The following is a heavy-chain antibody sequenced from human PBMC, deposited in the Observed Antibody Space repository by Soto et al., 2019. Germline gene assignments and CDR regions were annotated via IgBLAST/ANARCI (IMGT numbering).Heavy chain of an antibody. V-gene: IGHV3-7*01. CDR1: GFTFSSYW. D-gene: IGHD3-10*02. CDR3: VKAWYNDVWGYDFDY. Sequence: EVQLVESGGGLVQPGGSLRLSCAASGFTFSSYWMTWVRQAPGKGLEWVANIKEDGSGKYYVDSVKGRFTISRDNTKNSLYLQLNILRAEDTATYFCVKAWYNDVWGYDFDYWGQGTLVTVSS. CDR2: IKEDGSGK. J-gene: IGHJ4*02.